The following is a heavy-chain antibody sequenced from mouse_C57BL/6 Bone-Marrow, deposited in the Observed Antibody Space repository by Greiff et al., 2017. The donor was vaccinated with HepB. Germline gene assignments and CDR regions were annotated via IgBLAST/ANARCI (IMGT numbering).Heavy chain of an antibody. J-gene: IGHJ2*01. CDR2: IHPNSGST. Sequence: QVQLKQPGAELVKPGASVKLSCKASGYTFTSYWMHWVKQRPGQGLEWIGMIHPNSGSTNYNEKFKSKATLTVDKSSSTAYMQLSSLTSEDSAVYYCARDYVEYYFDCWGQGTTLTVSS. CDR3: ARDYVEYYFDC. V-gene: IGHV1-64*01. CDR1: GYTFTSYW. D-gene: IGHD1-1*01.